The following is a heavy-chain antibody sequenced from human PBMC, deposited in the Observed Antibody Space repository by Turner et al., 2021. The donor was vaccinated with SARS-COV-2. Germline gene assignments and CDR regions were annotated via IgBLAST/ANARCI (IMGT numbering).Heavy chain of an antibody. CDR2: IDYSGST. CDR3: ARHKGDYDSSELLG. D-gene: IGHD3-22*01. CDR1: GGSISSSSYY. Sequence: QLQLQESGPGLVKPSETLSLTCTVPGGSISSSSYYWGWIRQPPGKGLEWIGSIDYSGSTYYNPSLKSRGTISVDTSKNQFSLKLSSVTAADTAVYYCARHKGDYDSSELLGWGQGTLVTVSS. J-gene: IGHJ4*02. V-gene: IGHV4-39*01.